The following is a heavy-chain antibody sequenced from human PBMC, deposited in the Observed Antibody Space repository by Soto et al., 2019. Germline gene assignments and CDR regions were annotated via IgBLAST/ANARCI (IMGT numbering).Heavy chain of an antibody. CDR1: GFTFSSSA. CDR2: IVVGSGNT. V-gene: IGHV1-58*01. CDR3: AAFDPGPMGFDP. D-gene: IGHD3-9*01. J-gene: IGHJ5*02. Sequence: ASVTVSCKAFGFTFSSSAVQWVRQARGQRLEWIGKIVVGSGNTNYAQKFQERVTITRDMSTSTAYMELSSLRSEDTAFYYCAAFDPGPMGFDPWGQGTLVTVSS.